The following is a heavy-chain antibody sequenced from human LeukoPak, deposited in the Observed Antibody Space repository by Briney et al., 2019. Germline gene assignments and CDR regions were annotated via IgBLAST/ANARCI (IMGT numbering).Heavy chain of an antibody. CDR3: ARVGGIVVVPAAINPIDY. Sequence: EASVKVSCKASGYTFTSYGISWVRQAPGQGLEWMGWISAYNGNTNYAQKLQCRVTMTTDTSTSTAYMELRSLRSDDTAVYYCARVGGIVVVPAAINPIDYWGQGTLVTVSS. CDR2: ISAYNGNT. D-gene: IGHD2-2*01. J-gene: IGHJ4*02. V-gene: IGHV1-18*01. CDR1: GYTFTSYG.